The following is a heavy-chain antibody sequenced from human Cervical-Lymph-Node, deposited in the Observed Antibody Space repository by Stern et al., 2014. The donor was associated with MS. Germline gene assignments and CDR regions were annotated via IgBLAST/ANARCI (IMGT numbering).Heavy chain of an antibody. CDR1: GYTFTSDY. V-gene: IGHV1-46*01. CDR2: ITPSGGRT. CDR3: ARQNYYNGMDV. Sequence: VQLVQSGAEVKKPGASVKVSCKASGYTFTSDYMHWVRRAPRQGLWWMGVITPSGGRTSYAQKFQGRVTMTRDTSTTTVHMELSSLRSEDTAVYYCARQNYYNGMDVWGQGTTVTVSS. J-gene: IGHJ6*02.